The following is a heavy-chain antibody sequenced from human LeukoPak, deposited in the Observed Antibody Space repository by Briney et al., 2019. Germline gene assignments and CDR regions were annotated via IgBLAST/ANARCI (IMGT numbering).Heavy chain of an antibody. CDR1: GYTLTVLS. V-gene: IGHV1-24*01. CDR3: ATVVRTPGGFDY. CDR2: FDPEDGET. J-gene: IGHJ4*02. Sequence: ASVKVSSKLSGYTLTVLSMQWVRQAPGNGVEWMGGFDPEDGETSYAQKFQGRVTMTEDTSTDTAYMELSSLRSEDTAVYYCATVVRTPGGFDYWGQGTLVTVSS. D-gene: IGHD1-26*01.